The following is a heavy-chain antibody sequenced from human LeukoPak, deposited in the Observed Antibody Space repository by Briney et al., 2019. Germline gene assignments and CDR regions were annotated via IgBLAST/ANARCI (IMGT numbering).Heavy chain of an antibody. J-gene: IGHJ4*02. CDR1: GFTFSSYA. CDR3: AKLIVSWSSPIDY. Sequence: QPGGSLRLSCAASGFTFSSYAMSWVRQAPGKGLEWVSAITGSGGSTYYADSVKGRFTISRDNSKNTLYLQMNSLRAEDTAVYYCAKLIVSWSSPIDYWGQGTLVTVSS. V-gene: IGHV3-23*01. CDR2: ITGSGGST. D-gene: IGHD3-22*01.